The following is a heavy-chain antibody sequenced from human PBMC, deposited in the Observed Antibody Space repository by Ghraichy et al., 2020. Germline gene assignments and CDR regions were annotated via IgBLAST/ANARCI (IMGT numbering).Heavy chain of an antibody. D-gene: IGHD1-14*01. CDR3: ARVPTTNWIDP. J-gene: IGHJ5*02. V-gene: IGHV4-31*03. CDR1: GDSISSGGYY. CDR2: IYYNGRP. Sequence: SETLSLTCTVSGDSISSGGYYWSWIRQHPGKGLEWIGHIYYNGRPYYNPSLKSRILMSLETSKNQFSLNLTSVTAADTAIYYCARVPTTNWIDPWGPGTLVTVSP.